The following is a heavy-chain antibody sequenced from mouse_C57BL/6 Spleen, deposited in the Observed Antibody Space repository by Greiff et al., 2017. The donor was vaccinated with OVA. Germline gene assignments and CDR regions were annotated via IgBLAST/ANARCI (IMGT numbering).Heavy chain of an antibody. CDR2: IYPGDGDT. V-gene: IGHV1-82*01. J-gene: IGHJ3*01. Sequence: VQLQQSGPELVKPGASVKISCKASGYAFSSSWMNWVKQRPGKGLEWIGRIYPGDGDTNYNGKFKGKATLTADKSSSTAYMQLSSLTSEDSAVYCCAREEGDPWFAYWGQGTLVTVSA. CDR3: AREEGDPWFAY. CDR1: GYAFSSSW.